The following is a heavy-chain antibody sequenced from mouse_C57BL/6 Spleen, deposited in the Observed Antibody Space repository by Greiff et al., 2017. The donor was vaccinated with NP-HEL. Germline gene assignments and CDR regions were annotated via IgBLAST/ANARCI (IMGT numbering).Heavy chain of an antibody. CDR3: ARSAVPAWFAY. CDR1: GYTFTSYW. Sequence: QVQLQPPGAELVKPGASVKMSCKASGYTFTSYWLTWVTQRPGQGLEWIGDLYPCSGCTTYNEKFKSTATLTVDTSSSTAYMPLSSLTSEDSAVYYCARSAVPAWFAYWGQGTLVTVSA. CDR2: LYPCSGCT. J-gene: IGHJ3*01. V-gene: IGHV1-55*01.